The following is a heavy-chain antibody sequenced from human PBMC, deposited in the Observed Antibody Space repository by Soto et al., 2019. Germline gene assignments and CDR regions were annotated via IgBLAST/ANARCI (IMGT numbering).Heavy chain of an antibody. CDR1: GGSISSYY. Sequence: SETLSLTCTVSGGSISSYYWSWIRQPPGKGLEWIGYIYYSGSTNYNPSLKGRVTISVDTSKNQFSLKLSSVTAADTAVYYCARVPNTYERNWFDPWGQGTLVTVSS. CDR2: IYYSGST. J-gene: IGHJ5*02. V-gene: IGHV4-59*01. D-gene: IGHD3-22*01. CDR3: ARVPNTYERNWFDP.